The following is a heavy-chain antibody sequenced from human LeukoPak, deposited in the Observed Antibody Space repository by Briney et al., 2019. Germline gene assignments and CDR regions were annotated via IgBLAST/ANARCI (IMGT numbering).Heavy chain of an antibody. J-gene: IGHJ6*03. CDR3: ARIDGPTVYTYYMDL. CDR1: GGSFSGYY. D-gene: IGHD3-16*01. Sequence: SETLSLTCAVYGGSFSGYYWSWIRQPPGKGLEWIGEINHSGGTNYNPSLKSRVTISVDTSKNQFSLKLSSVTAADTAVYYCARIDGPTVYTYYMDLWGKGTTVTVAS. V-gene: IGHV4-34*01. CDR2: INHSGGT.